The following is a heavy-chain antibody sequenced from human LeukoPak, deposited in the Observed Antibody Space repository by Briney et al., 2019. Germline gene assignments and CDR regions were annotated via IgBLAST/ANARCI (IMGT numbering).Heavy chain of an antibody. D-gene: IGHD3-10*01. CDR2: IIPIFGTA. V-gene: IGHV1-69*01. J-gene: IGHJ4*02. CDR1: GGTFSSYA. CDR3: ARDPPEFGESRLSRTPKGND. Sequence: GSSVKVSCKASGGTFSSYAISWVRQAPGQGLEWMGGIIPIFGTANYAQKFQGRVAITADESTSTAYMELSSLRSEDTAVYYCARDPPEFGESRLSRTPKGNDWGQGTLVTVSS.